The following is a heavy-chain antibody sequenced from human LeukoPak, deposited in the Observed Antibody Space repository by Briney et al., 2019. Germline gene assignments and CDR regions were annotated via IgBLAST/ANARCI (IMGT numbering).Heavy chain of an antibody. CDR2: VYYSGNT. D-gene: IGHD5-18*01. CDR1: GGSITSSSYY. Sequence: PSETLSLTCTVSGGSITSSSYYWGWIRQPPGKGLEWIGSVYYSGNTYYNSSLKSRVTISVDTSKNQFSLKLSSVTAADTAVYYCARVAAVTISDYYYYYMDVWGKGTTVTVSS. CDR3: ARVAAVTISDYYYYYMDV. J-gene: IGHJ6*03. V-gene: IGHV4-39*07.